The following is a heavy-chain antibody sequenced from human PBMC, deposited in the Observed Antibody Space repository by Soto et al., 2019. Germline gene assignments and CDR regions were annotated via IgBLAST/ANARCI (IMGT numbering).Heavy chain of an antibody. CDR3: ARGAQGRDYSSSWSYYGMDV. V-gene: IGHV1-69*01. Sequence: QVQLVQSGAEVKKPGSSVKVSCKASGGTFSSYAISWVRQAPGQGLEWMGGIIPIFGTANYAQKFQGRVTITADESTRTAYMEVSSLRSEDTAVYYCARGAQGRDYSSSWSYYGMDVWGQGTTVTVYS. CDR1: GGTFSSYA. J-gene: IGHJ6*02. CDR2: IIPIFGTA. D-gene: IGHD6-13*01.